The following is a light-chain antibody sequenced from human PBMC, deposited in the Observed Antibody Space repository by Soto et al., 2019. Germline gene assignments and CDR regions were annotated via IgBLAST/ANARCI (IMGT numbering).Light chain of an antibody. J-gene: IGKJ1*01. CDR2: GAS. Sequence: EIVMTQSPATLSVSPGERVTLSCRASQSVSSNLAWYQQKPGQAPRLLIYGASTRATGIPARFSGSGSGTEFNLTISSLQSEDFAVYYCQQYNNWPPEKFGEGTKVDI. CDR1: QSVSSN. CDR3: QQYNNWPPEK. V-gene: IGKV3-15*01.